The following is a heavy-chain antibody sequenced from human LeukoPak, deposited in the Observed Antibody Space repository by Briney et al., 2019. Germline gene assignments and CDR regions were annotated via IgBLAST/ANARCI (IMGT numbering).Heavy chain of an antibody. Sequence: SVKVSCKASGGTFSSYAISWVRQAPGQGLEWMGRIIPILGIANYAQKFQGRVTITADKSTSTAYMELSSLRSEDTAVYYCATEEIVVGATTPDYWGQGTLVTVSS. J-gene: IGHJ4*02. CDR2: IIPILGIA. CDR1: GGTFSSYA. D-gene: IGHD1-26*01. V-gene: IGHV1-69*04. CDR3: ATEEIVVGATTPDY.